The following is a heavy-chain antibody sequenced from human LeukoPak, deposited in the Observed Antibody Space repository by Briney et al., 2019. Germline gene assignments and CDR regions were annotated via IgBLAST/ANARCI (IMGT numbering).Heavy chain of an antibody. CDR3: ARLKCSSTSCFYYYYMDV. Sequence: SETLSLTCTVSGYSISSGYYWGWIRQPPGKGLEWIGSIYHSGSTYYNPSLKSRVTISVDTSKNQFSLKLSSVTAADTAVYYCARLKCSSTSCFYYYYMDVWGKGTTVTISS. J-gene: IGHJ6*03. CDR2: IYHSGST. V-gene: IGHV4-38-2*02. CDR1: GYSISSGYY. D-gene: IGHD2-2*01.